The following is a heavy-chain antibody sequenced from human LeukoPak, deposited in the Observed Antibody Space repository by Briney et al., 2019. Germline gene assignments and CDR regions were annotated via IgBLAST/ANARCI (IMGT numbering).Heavy chain of an antibody. CDR2: IYYGGST. V-gene: IGHV4-59*08. D-gene: IGHD6-13*01. CDR3: AGAAARENFDY. J-gene: IGHJ4*02. Sequence: SETLSLTCTVSGDSIRSYYWSWIRQPPGKGLEWIGYIYYGGSTNYNPSLKSRITISVDTSKNQFSLKLSSVTAADTAVYYCAGAAARENFDYWGQGTLVTVSS. CDR1: GDSIRSYY.